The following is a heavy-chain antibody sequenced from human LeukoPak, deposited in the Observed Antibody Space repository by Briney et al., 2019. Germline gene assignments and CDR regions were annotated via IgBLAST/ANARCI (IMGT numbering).Heavy chain of an antibody. Sequence: GGSLRLSCAASGFTVSSNYMSWVRQAPGKGLEWVSVIYSGGTTYYADSVKGRFTISRDNSKNTLFLQMNSLRAEDTAVYYCARDGEATRICSYCGMDVWGQGTTVTISS. CDR1: GFTVSSNY. V-gene: IGHV3-66*01. CDR3: ARDGEATRICSYCGMDV. CDR2: IYSGGTT. J-gene: IGHJ6*02. D-gene: IGHD5-12*01.